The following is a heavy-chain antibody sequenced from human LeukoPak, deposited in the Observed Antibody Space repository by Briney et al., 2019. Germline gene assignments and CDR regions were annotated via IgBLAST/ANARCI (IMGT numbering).Heavy chain of an antibody. CDR3: AKALDSSGYPGYYFDY. CDR1: GFIFSSYA. V-gene: IGHV3-23*01. Sequence: GGSLRLSCAASGFIFSSYALTWVRQAPGKGLEWVSAISSSGGSTYYADSVKGRFTISRDNSKNTLYLQMNSLRAEDTAVYYCAKALDSSGYPGYYFDYWGQGTLVTVSS. CDR2: ISSSGGST. D-gene: IGHD3-22*01. J-gene: IGHJ4*02.